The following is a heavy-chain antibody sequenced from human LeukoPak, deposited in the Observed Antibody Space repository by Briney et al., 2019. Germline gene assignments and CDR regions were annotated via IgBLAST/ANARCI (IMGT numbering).Heavy chain of an antibody. J-gene: IGHJ6*03. Sequence: SETLSLTCTVSGGSISSYYRSWIRQPAGKGLEWIGRIYISGSGSTNYNPSLKSRVTMSVDTSKHHFSLKLSSVTAADTAVYYCARGRSSTFFYYYYYMDVWGKGTTVTISS. CDR1: GGSISSYY. V-gene: IGHV4-4*07. CDR2: IYISGSGST. D-gene: IGHD1-26*01. CDR3: ARGRSSTFFYYYYYMDV.